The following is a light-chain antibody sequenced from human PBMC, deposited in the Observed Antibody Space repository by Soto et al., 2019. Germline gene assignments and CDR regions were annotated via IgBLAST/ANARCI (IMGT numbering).Light chain of an antibody. CDR2: DVN. CDR1: SSDVGGYNY. J-gene: IGLJ1*01. CDR3: SSYAGSNSYV. Sequence: QSALTQPRSVSGSPGQSVTISCTGTSSDVGGYNYVSWYQQPPGKAPKLMIYDVNKRPSGVPDRFSGSKSGNTASLTISGLQAEEEADYYCSSYAGSNSYVFGTGSKVTV. V-gene: IGLV2-11*01.